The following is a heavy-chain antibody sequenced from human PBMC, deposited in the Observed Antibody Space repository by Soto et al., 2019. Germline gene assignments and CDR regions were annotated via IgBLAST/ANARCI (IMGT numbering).Heavy chain of an antibody. Sequence: QVQLVESGGGVVQPGRSLRLSCAASGFTFSSYGMHWVRQAPGKGLEWVAVIWYDGSNKYYADSVKGRFTISRDNSKNTLYLQMNSLRAEDTAVYYCASDRSGAAVTTSEGYWGQGTLVTVSS. J-gene: IGHJ4*02. D-gene: IGHD4-17*01. V-gene: IGHV3-33*01. CDR1: GFTFSSYG. CDR3: ASDRSGAAVTTSEGY. CDR2: IWYDGSNK.